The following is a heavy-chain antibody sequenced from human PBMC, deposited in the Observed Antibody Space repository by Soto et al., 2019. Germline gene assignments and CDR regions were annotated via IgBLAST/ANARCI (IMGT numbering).Heavy chain of an antibody. CDR2: LSIDLNRP. CDR1: GFTLSSSD. D-gene: IGHD2-21*02. J-gene: IGHJ3*02. CDR3: ARGLSHGAFEI. Sequence: QVQLLESGGGVVQHGRSMRLSCTASGFTLSSSDIHWFRQAPGNGLDWVEHLSIDLNRPDYADPVKGQFTVSIDNSYNTVFLQISRLRFVVTAIYCWARGLSHGAFEILSLGTMVTVSS. V-gene: IGHV3-30*03.